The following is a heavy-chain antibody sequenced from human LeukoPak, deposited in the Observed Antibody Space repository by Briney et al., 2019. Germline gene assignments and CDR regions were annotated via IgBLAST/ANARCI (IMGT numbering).Heavy chain of an antibody. D-gene: IGHD4-23*01. CDR1: EGTFSSYA. V-gene: IGHV1-69*05. J-gene: IGHJ5*02. CDR3: ARVLRGDYGGNRFDP. Sequence: EASVKVSCKASEGTFSSYAISWARQAPGQGPEWMGGIIPIFGTANYAQKFQGRVTITTDESTSAAYMELSSLRSEDTAVYYCARVLRGDYGGNRFDPWGQGTLVTVSS. CDR2: IIPIFGTA.